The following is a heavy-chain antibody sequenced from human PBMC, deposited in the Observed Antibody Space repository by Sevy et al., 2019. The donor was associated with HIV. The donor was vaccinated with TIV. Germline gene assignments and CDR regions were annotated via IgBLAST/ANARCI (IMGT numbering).Heavy chain of an antibody. CDR1: GFTFSSYA. J-gene: IGHJ4*02. D-gene: IGHD3-22*01. CDR2: ISGSGGST. CDR3: ASVYYYDSSGYYYARYYFDY. Sequence: GGSLRLSCAASGFTFSSYAMSWVRQAPGKGLEWVSAISGSGGSTYYADSVKGRFTISRDNSKNTLYLQMNSLRAEDTAVYYCASVYYYDSSGYYYARYYFDYWGQGTLVTVSS. V-gene: IGHV3-23*01.